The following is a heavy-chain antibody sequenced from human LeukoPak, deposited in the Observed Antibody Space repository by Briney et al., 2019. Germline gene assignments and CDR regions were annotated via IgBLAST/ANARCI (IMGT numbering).Heavy chain of an antibody. CDR1: GGSISSYY. CDR2: IYYSGST. V-gene: IGHV4-59*08. CDR3: ARVVRDGSGYNYYFDY. J-gene: IGHJ4*02. D-gene: IGHD3-22*01. Sequence: SETLSLTCTVSGGSISSYYWSWIRQPPGKGLEWIGYIYYSGSTNYNPSLKSRVTISVDTSKNQFSLKLSAVTAADTAVYYCARVVRDGSGYNYYFDYWGQGTLVTVSS.